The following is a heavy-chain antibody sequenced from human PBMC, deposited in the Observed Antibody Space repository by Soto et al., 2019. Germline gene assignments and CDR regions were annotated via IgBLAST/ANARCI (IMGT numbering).Heavy chain of an antibody. V-gene: IGHV4-39*01. CDR3: ARLDKDMFSEACRSTSCPREYKWFDP. CDR2: IYYSGST. Sequence: SETLSLTCTVSGGSISSSSYYWGWIRQPPGKGLEWIGSIYYSGSTYYNPSLKSRVTISVDTSKNQFSLKLSSVTAADTAVYYCARLDKDMFSEACRSTSCPREYKWFDPWGQGTLVNVSS. J-gene: IGHJ5*02. D-gene: IGHD2-2*01. CDR1: GGSISSSSYY.